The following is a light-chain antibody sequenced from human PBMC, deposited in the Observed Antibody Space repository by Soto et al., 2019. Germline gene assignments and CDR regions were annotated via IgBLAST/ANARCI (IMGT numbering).Light chain of an antibody. Sequence: DIQMTQSPSFLSASAGDRVTIVCRASQSVSNFLHWYQQNPGKVPNLLIYGASTFQSGVPSRFSGSGSGTDFTLTINNLQPEAVATYYCQKYDRAPFTFGPGTKVDIK. CDR2: GAS. CDR1: QSVSNF. J-gene: IGKJ3*01. V-gene: IGKV1-27*01. CDR3: QKYDRAPFT.